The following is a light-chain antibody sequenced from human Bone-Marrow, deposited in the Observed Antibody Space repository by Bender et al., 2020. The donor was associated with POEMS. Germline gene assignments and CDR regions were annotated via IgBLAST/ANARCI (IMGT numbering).Light chain of an antibody. CDR2: DIN. Sequence: QSVLTQPPSASGTPGQRVTISCTGSSSNIGAGYEVHWYQQLPGTAPKLLLSDINNRPSGVPDRFSGSKSGTSASLAITGLQAEDEADYYCQSYERGLSGSRVLFGGGTKLTVL. J-gene: IGLJ2*01. CDR1: SSNIGAGYE. V-gene: IGLV1-40*01. CDR3: QSYERGLSGSRVL.